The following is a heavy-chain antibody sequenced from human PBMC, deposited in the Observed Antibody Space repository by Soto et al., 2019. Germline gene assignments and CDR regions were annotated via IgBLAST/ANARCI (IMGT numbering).Heavy chain of an antibody. V-gene: IGHV3-48*04. CDR3: ARVRDYYDSSGYSWLTPSRSPSDI. J-gene: IGHJ3*02. CDR1: GFTFSSYS. Sequence: PGGSLRLSCAASGFTFSSYSMNWVRQAPGKGLEWVSYISSSSSTIYYADSVKGRFTISRDNAKNSLYLQMNSLRAEDTAVYYCARVRDYYDSSGYSWLTPSRSPSDIWGQGTLVTVSS. D-gene: IGHD3-22*01. CDR2: ISSSSSTI.